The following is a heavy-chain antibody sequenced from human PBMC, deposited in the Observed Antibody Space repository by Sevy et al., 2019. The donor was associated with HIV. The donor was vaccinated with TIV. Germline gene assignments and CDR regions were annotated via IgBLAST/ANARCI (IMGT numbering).Heavy chain of an antibody. CDR2: IKQDGSEK. CDR3: ARSYFGSGTSYGMDV. J-gene: IGHJ6*02. Sequence: GGSLRLSCAASGFTFSSYWMSWVRQAPGKGLEWVANIKQDGSEKYYVDSVKGRFTISRDNAKSSLYLQWNSLRAEDTVIYYCARSYFGSGTSYGMDVWGQGTTVTVSS. V-gene: IGHV3-7*01. CDR1: GFTFSSYW. D-gene: IGHD3-10*01.